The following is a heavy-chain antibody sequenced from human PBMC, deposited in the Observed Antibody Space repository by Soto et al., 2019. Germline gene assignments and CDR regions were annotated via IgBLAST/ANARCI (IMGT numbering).Heavy chain of an antibody. CDR2: IYYSGST. D-gene: IGHD3-22*01. J-gene: IGHJ4*02. Sequence: QVQLQESGPGLVKPSQTLSLTCTVSGGSISSGGYYWSWIRQHPGKGLEWIGYIYYSGSTYYNPSLKSRVTISVDTSKNKFSLKLSSVTAADTAVYYCARGVHWEDSSGYYAYYFDYWGQGTLVTVSS. CDR3: ARGVHWEDSSGYYAYYFDY. V-gene: IGHV4-31*03. CDR1: GGSISSGGYY.